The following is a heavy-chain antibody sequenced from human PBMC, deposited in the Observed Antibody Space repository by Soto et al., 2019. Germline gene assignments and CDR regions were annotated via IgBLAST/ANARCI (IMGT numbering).Heavy chain of an antibody. CDR3: ARWQDYSDSSGYYADH. D-gene: IGHD3-22*01. J-gene: IGHJ4*02. CDR1: GYSFISYW. Sequence: PGESLKISCKGSGYSFISYWIGWARQMPGKGLEWMGIIYPSDSGTTYSPSFQGQVTISVNKSATTAYLQWSGLKASDTAMYYCARWQDYSDSSGYYADHWGQGTLVTVSS. CDR2: IYPSDSGT. V-gene: IGHV5-51*01.